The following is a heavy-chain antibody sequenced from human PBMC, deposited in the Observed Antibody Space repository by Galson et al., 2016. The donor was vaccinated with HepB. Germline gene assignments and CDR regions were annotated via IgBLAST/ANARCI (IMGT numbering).Heavy chain of an antibody. D-gene: IGHD2-15*01. CDR3: AKDVGSWYLLLSHYFDY. Sequence: SCAASGFSLSTYGVHWVRQAPGKGLEWVAVISYDGSNKYQADSVKGRFTISRDNSKNTVYLQMNSLRAEDTAVYYCAKDVGSWYLLLSHYFDYWGQGTLVTVSS. CDR1: GFSLSTYG. V-gene: IGHV3-30*18. J-gene: IGHJ4*02. CDR2: ISYDGSNK.